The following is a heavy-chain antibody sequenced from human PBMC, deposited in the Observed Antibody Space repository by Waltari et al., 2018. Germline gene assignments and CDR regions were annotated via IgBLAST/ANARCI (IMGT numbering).Heavy chain of an antibody. CDR1: GASFNVNY. CDR2: IYPDGNA. CDR3: ARLLIESSVLGWYSFDY. J-gene: IGHJ4*02. V-gene: IGHV4-34*01. D-gene: IGHD6-19*01. Sequence: QVQLLQWGAGLLKPSETLSLTCGVRGASFNVNYWSWIRQSPGKGLDWIAEIYPDGNANYNPSLRSRVTISVDTSRNQVSLNLTSVTAADTAVYYCARLLIESSVLGWYSFDYWGQGIPVIVS.